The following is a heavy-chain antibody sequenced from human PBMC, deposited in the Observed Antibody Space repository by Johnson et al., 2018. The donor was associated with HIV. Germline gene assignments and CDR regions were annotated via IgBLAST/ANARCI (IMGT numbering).Heavy chain of an antibody. CDR2: LQSKTDGGTI. D-gene: IGHD1-1*01. Sequence: QLVESGGGLVKPGGSLRLSCAASGFTFSDYYMSWIRQAPGKGLEWVGRLQSKTDGGTIDYAAPVKGRFTISRDGSKNTLYLHMNGLKTEDTGVYYCTTGLYWNDAFNIWGQGTMVSVSS. CDR3: TTGLYWNDAFNI. J-gene: IGHJ3*02. CDR1: GFTFSDYY. V-gene: IGHV3-15*01.